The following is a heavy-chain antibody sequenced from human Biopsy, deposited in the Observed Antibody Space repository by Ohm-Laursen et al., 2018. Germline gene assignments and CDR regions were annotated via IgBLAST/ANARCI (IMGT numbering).Heavy chain of an antibody. D-gene: IGHD3-10*01. CDR2: FYSSGTT. J-gene: IGHJ3*02. CDR1: DASASSGRYY. CDR3: ARAPADQYAARNYYSSHAFDM. Sequence: TLSLTCAVSDASASSGRYYWTWIRQPPRKPLEWIGYFYSSGTTRYNPSLESRPSISMDTSKNEVSLRLTSMTAADTAVYFCARAPADQYAARNYYSSHAFDMWGQGTKVTVSS. V-gene: IGHV4-61*01.